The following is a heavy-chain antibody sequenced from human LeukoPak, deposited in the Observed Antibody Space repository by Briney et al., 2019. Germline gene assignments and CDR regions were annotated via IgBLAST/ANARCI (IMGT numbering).Heavy chain of an antibody. Sequence: ASVKVSCKVSGYTLTELSMHWVRQAPGKGLEWMGGIIPIFGTANYAQKFQGRVTITTDESTSTAYMELSSLRSEDTAVYYCARDLHLPGIAAAGTDYWGQGTLVTVSS. V-gene: IGHV1-69*05. CDR1: GYTLTELS. CDR2: IIPIFGTA. D-gene: IGHD6-13*01. CDR3: ARDLHLPGIAAAGTDY. J-gene: IGHJ4*02.